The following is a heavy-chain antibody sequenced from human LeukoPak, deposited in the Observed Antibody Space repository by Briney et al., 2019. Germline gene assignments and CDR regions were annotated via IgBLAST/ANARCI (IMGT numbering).Heavy chain of an antibody. J-gene: IGHJ4*02. CDR3: AKGLRYFEGYFDY. CDR1: GFTLSSYG. Sequence: GGSLRLSCAASGFTLSSYGMHWVRQAPGKGLEWVAFIRDDASNKYYADSVKGRFTISRDNSKNTLYLQMNSLRAEDTAVYYCAKGLRYFEGYFDYWGQGTLVIVSS. CDR2: IRDDASNK. D-gene: IGHD3-9*01. V-gene: IGHV3-30*02.